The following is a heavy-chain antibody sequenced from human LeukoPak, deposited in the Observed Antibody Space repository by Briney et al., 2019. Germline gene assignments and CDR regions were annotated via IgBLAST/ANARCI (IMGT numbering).Heavy chain of an antibody. Sequence: ASVKVSCKVSGYTLTELSMHWVRQAPGKGLEWMGGFDPEDGETTYAQKFQGRVTMTEDTSTDTAYMELSSLRSEDTAVYYCATESQYSSSSLYFQHWGQGTLVTVSS. CDR2: FDPEDGET. CDR3: ATESQYSSSSLYFQH. V-gene: IGHV1-24*01. D-gene: IGHD6-6*01. CDR1: GYTLTELS. J-gene: IGHJ1*01.